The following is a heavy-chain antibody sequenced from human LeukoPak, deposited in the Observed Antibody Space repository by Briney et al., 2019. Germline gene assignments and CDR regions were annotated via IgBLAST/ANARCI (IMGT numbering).Heavy chain of an antibody. CDR3: ARDVGPIHFDY. D-gene: IGHD1-26*01. J-gene: IGHJ4*02. CDR2: ISSGSSYI. CDR1: GFTFSSYS. V-gene: IGHV3-21*04. Sequence: GGSLRLSCAASGFTFSSYSMNWVRQAPGKGLEWVSSISSGSSYIYYADSVKGRFTISRDNAKNSLYLQMNSLRAEDTAVYYCARDVGPIHFDYWGQGTLVTVSS.